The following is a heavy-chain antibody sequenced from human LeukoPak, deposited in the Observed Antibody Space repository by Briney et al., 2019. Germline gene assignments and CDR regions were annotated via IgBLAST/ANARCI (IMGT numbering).Heavy chain of an antibody. J-gene: IGHJ4*02. Sequence: GGSLRLSCAASGFTFSSYWMHWVRQAPGKGLVWVSRINSDGSSTSYADSVKGRFTISGDNAKNTLYLQMNSLRAEDTAVYYCARDNGAVAGPYNFDYWGQGTLVTVSS. CDR3: ARDNGAVAGPYNFDY. V-gene: IGHV3-74*01. D-gene: IGHD6-19*01. CDR1: GFTFSSYW. CDR2: INSDGSST.